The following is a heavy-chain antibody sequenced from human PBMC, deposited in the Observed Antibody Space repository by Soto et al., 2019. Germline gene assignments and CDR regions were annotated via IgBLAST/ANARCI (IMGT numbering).Heavy chain of an antibody. CDR1: GDSMSRGDYY. Sequence: QVQLQESGPGLVKPSQTLSLSCTVSGDSMSRGDYYWSWIRLPPGKGLEWIGFVYHTGSTYYSPSVKGRVDISGDTSKNQFSLKLNSVTAADTAVYYCAREPLDDHGDFSRVFDMWGQGTLVTVSS. D-gene: IGHD4-17*01. V-gene: IGHV4-30-4*01. J-gene: IGHJ3*02. CDR2: VYHTGST. CDR3: AREPLDDHGDFSRVFDM.